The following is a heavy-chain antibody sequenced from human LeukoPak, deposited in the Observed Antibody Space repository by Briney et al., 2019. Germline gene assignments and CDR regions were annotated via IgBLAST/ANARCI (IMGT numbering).Heavy chain of an antibody. D-gene: IGHD2-2*02. J-gene: IGHJ4*02. CDR1: GYTFTSYY. CDR3: AREIPSTFYFDY. CDR2: VYPSGGSA. Sequence: GASVKVSCKAPGYTFTSYYMHWVRQAPGQGLEWMGIVYPSGGSASYAQKFQGRVTMTRDTSTSTVYMELSSLRSEDTAVYYCAREIPSTFYFDYWGQGTLVTVSS. V-gene: IGHV1-46*01.